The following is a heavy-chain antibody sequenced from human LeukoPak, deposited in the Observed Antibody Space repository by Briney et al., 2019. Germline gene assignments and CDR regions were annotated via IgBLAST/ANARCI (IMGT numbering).Heavy chain of an antibody. D-gene: IGHD3-10*01. V-gene: IGHV1-69*06. Sequence: SVKVSCEASGGTFSSYAISWVRQAPGQGLEWMGRIIPIFGTANYAQKFQGRVTITADKSTSTAYMELSSLRSEDTAVYYCARDSSPLFSPCYYGSGTPNWFDPWGQGTLVTVSS. CDR3: ARDSSPLFSPCYYGSGTPNWFDP. J-gene: IGHJ5*02. CDR2: IIPIFGTA. CDR1: GGTFSSYA.